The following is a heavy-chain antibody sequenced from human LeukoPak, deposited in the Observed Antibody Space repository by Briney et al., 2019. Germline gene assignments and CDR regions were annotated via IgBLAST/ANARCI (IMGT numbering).Heavy chain of an antibody. Sequence: SETLSLTCTVSGGSISRSGFYWGWIRHPPGKGLEWIGSIYYTGSTYYNPSLKSRVTISLDTSKNQFSLKLSSVTSADTAVYYCARGVVAHFSNFYYYMDVWGKGTTVTVSS. CDR1: GGSISRSGFY. D-gene: IGHD5-12*01. CDR3: ARGVVAHFSNFYYYMDV. J-gene: IGHJ6*03. V-gene: IGHV4-39*07. CDR2: IYYTGST.